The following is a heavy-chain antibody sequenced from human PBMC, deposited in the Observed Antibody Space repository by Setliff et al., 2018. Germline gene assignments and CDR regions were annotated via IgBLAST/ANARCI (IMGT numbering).Heavy chain of an antibody. J-gene: IGHJ1*01. CDR1: GGSVSSTSHY. Sequence: KTSETLSLTCNVSGGSVSSTSHYWGWIRQPPGKGMEWIGSVYYSGYTYYNPSLQSRVTISVDVSKNQFSMELTSVTAADTAVYYCARVDFTMIQGVLGLWGQGTLVTVSS. CDR3: ARVDFTMIQGVLGL. CDR2: VYYSGYT. V-gene: IGHV4-39*07. D-gene: IGHD3-10*01.